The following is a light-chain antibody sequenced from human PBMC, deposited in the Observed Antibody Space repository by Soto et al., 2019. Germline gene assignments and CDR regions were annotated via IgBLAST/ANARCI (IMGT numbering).Light chain of an antibody. V-gene: IGKV3D-20*01. J-gene: IGKJ5*01. CDR3: QQYGSSPIT. CDR1: QSVSSSY. Sequence: IVLTQSPATRSSSPGERATLSCGASQSVSSSYVAWYQHKPGLAPRLLIHDTSSRAIGIPDRFSGSKSGTNFTLTIRRMEPEDVGMYYCQQYGSSPITFGQGTRLEIK. CDR2: DTS.